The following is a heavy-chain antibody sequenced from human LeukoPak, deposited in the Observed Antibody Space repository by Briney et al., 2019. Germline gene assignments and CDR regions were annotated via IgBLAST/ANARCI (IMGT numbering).Heavy chain of an antibody. CDR3: TTVRYCSSTSCYDRVDY. J-gene: IGHJ4*02. CDR2: IKSKTDGGTT. D-gene: IGHD2-2*01. V-gene: IGHV3-15*01. Sequence: GGSLRLSCAASGFTFSDYYMSWIRQAPGKGLEWVGRIKSKTDGGTTDYAAPVKGRFTISRDDSKNTLYLQMNSLKTEDTAVYYCTTVRYCSSTSCYDRVDYWGQGTLVTVSS. CDR1: GFTFSDYY.